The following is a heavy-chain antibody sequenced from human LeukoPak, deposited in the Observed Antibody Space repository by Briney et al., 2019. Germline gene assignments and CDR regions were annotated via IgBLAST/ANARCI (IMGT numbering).Heavy chain of an antibody. CDR2: VYYTGSN. Sequence: SETLSLTCTVSGGSISIYYWNWIRQPPGKALEWIGYVYYTGSNNFNPSLKSRVTISVDTAENQFSLKLRSVTAADTAMYYCARASWPTIFGVVMYMDVWGKGTTVTVSS. CDR1: GGSISIYY. V-gene: IGHV4-59*01. D-gene: IGHD3-3*01. J-gene: IGHJ6*03. CDR3: ARASWPTIFGVVMYMDV.